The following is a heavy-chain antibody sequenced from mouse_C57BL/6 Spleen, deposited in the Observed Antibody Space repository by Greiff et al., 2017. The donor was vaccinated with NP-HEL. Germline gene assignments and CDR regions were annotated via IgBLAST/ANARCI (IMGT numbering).Heavy chain of an antibody. CDR2: IFPGSGST. V-gene: IGHV1-75*01. J-gene: IGHJ3*01. CDR1: GYTFTDYY. D-gene: IGHD1-1*01. Sequence: QVQLKESGPELVKPGASVKISCKASGYTFTDYYINWVKQRPGQGLEWIGWIFPGSGSTYYNEKFKGKATLTVDKSSSTAYMLLSSLTSEDSAVYFCARDYYGSSFWFAYWGQGTLVTVSA. CDR3: ARDYYGSSFWFAY.